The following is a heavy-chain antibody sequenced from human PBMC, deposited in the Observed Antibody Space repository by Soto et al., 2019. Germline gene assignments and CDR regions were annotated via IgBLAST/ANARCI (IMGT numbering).Heavy chain of an antibody. CDR1: GFTFSSYA. V-gene: IGHV3-23*01. D-gene: IGHD6-13*01. CDR2: ISGSGDST. Sequence: EVQLLDSGGGLVQPGGSLRLSCAASGFTFSSYAMTWVRQAPGKGLEWVSVISGSGDSTYYADSVKGRFTISRDNSKNTLYLQMNSLRTEDTAVYYCARRGPGTYFDYWGQGTLVTVSS. CDR3: ARRGPGTYFDY. J-gene: IGHJ4*02.